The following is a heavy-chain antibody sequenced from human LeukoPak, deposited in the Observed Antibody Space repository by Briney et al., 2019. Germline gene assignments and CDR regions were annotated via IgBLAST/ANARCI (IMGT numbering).Heavy chain of an antibody. J-gene: IGHJ6*02. Sequence: GESLKISCKVSGYTFTSYWIGWVRQMPGKGLDWMGIIYPGDSDTRYSPSFQGQITISADKSINTAYLQWSSLKASDTAMYYCARHILARYTYSYDGMDVWGQGTTVTVSS. D-gene: IGHD5-18*01. CDR3: ARHILARYTYSYDGMDV. CDR1: GYTFTSYW. CDR2: IYPGDSDT. V-gene: IGHV5-51*01.